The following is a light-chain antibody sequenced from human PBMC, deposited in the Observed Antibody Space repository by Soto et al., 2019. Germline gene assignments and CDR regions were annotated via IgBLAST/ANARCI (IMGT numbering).Light chain of an antibody. CDR3: QQYNNWPPQIT. J-gene: IGKJ5*01. V-gene: IGKV3-15*01. Sequence: ITKDPNTLSLSPRERATLSLKALQTINNNVAWYQLKDGQVPRLVIYGASTRATDIPARFSGSGSGTEFTLTISSLQSEDFAVYYCQQYNNWPPQITFGQGTRLEIK. CDR2: GAS. CDR1: QTINNN.